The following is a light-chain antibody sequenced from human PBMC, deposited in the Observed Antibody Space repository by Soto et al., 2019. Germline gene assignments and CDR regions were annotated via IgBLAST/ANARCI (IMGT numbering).Light chain of an antibody. CDR2: AAS. V-gene: IGKV3-20*01. Sequence: EIVMTQSPATLSVSPGERATLSCRASQSVSSNLAWYQQKPGQAPRLLIYAASSRATGISDRFSGSGSGTDFTLTVSRLEPEDSAVYYCQQFSRYPLTFGGGTK. J-gene: IGKJ4*01. CDR3: QQFSRYPLT. CDR1: QSVSSN.